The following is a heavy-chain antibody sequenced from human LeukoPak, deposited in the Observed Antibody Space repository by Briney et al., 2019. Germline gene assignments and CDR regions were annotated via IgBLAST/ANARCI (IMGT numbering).Heavy chain of an antibody. CDR1: GFAFSDYY. CDR3: ARGLWFGELSAELDY. V-gene: IGHV3-11*01. Sequence: PGGSLRLSCAASGFAFSDYYMSWIRQVPGKGLEWVSYISSSGSTIYYADSVEGRFTISRDNAKNSLYLQMNSLRAEDTAVYYCARGLWFGELSAELDYWGQGTLVTVSS. CDR2: ISSSGSTI. J-gene: IGHJ4*02. D-gene: IGHD3-10*01.